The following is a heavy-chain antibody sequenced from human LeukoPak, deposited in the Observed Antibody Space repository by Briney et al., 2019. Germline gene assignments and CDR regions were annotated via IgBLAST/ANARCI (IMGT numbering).Heavy chain of an antibody. D-gene: IGHD3-22*01. CDR3: ARDRPLPSTMIVDDAFDI. J-gene: IGHJ3*02. V-gene: IGHV1-18*01. Sequence: GASVKVSCKASGYTFTSYGIRWVRQAPGQGLEWMGWISAYNGNTNYAQKLQGRVTMTTDTSTSTAYMELRSLRSDDTAVYYCARDRPLPSTMIVDDAFDIWGQGTMVTVSS. CDR1: GYTFTSYG. CDR2: ISAYNGNT.